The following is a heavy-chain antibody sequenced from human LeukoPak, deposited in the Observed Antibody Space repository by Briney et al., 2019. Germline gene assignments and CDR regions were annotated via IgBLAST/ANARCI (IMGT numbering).Heavy chain of an antibody. J-gene: IGHJ6*03. Sequence: GGSLRLSCAASGFTFSSYSMNWVRQAPGKGLEWVSYISSSSSTIYYADSVKGRFTISRDNAKNSLYLQMNSLRAEDTAVYYCARAGRKSRGVDLVRKKETGYYYYMDVWGKGTTVTVSS. CDR2: ISSSSSTI. D-gene: IGHD3-10*02. CDR1: GFTFSSYS. CDR3: ARAGRKSRGVDLVRKKETGYYYYMDV. V-gene: IGHV3-48*04.